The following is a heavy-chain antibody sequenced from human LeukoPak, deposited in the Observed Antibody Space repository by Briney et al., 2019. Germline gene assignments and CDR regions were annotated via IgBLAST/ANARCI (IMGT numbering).Heavy chain of an antibody. CDR1: GGSISSYY. Sequence: SETLSLTCTVSGGSISSYYWSWIRQPAGKGLEWIGRIYTSGSTNYNPSLKSRVTMSVDTSKNQFSLKLSSVTAADTAVYYCASIPDYYDSSGASMDVWGQGTTVTVSS. D-gene: IGHD3-22*01. V-gene: IGHV4-4*07. CDR3: ASIPDYYDSSGASMDV. J-gene: IGHJ6*02. CDR2: IYTSGST.